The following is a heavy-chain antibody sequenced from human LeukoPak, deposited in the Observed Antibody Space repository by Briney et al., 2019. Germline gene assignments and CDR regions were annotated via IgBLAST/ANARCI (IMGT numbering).Heavy chain of an antibody. D-gene: IGHD3-3*01. J-gene: IGHJ4*02. CDR1: GFTFSSYA. Sequence: GGSLRLSCAASGFTFSSYAMHWVRQAPGKGLEYVSAISSNGGSTYYANSVKGRFTISRDNSKNTLYLQMGSLRAEDMAVYYCARDSGYDFWSGYHVDYWDQGTLVTVPS. CDR2: ISSNGGST. V-gene: IGHV3-64*01. CDR3: ARDSGYDFWSGYHVDY.